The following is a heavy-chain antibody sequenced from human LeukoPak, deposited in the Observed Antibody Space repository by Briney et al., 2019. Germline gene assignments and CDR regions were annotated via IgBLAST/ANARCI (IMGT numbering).Heavy chain of an antibody. CDR2: IKKDGSQE. CDR3: TRVFGGYDVSDY. D-gene: IGHD3-3*01. CDR1: GFTFSSFW. V-gene: IGHV3-7*03. Sequence: GGSLRLSCAASGFTFSSFWMSWVRQAPGKGLEWVANIKKDGSQEYYADSVEGRFTISRDNAKSSLYLQMDSLRVDDTAVYYCTRVFGGYDVSDYWGQGTLVTVSS. J-gene: IGHJ4*02.